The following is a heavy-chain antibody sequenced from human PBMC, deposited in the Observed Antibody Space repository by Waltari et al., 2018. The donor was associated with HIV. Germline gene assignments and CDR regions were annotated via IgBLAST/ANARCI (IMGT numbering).Heavy chain of an antibody. J-gene: IGHJ4*02. CDR1: GFTFSFYW. CDR3: ATTHGSGDYDNDFDY. Sequence: EVQLVESGGGWVQPGGSLTLTCEASGFTFSFYWLSWVRQAPGKGLGWVANRNQAGTERHYVDSVRGRFTISRDNGKTSLFLQMDNLSVEDTAVYYCATTHGSGDYDNDFDYWGQGTLVTVSS. D-gene: IGHD3-10*01. CDR2: RNQAGTER. V-gene: IGHV3-7*01.